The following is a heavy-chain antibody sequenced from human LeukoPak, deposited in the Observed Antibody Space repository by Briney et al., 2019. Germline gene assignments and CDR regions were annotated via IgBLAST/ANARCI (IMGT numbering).Heavy chain of an antibody. Sequence: KPGGSLRLSCAVSGFTFSNAWMSWVRQAPGKGLEWVGRIKSNTDGGTVEYASPVKARCTISRDDSKNTLYLQMTSLKTEDTAMYYCTTYSSRWFYFDYWGQGSLVTVSS. D-gene: IGHD6-13*01. V-gene: IGHV3-15*01. CDR1: GFTFSNAW. J-gene: IGHJ4*02. CDR3: TTYSSRWFYFDY. CDR2: IKSNTDGGTV.